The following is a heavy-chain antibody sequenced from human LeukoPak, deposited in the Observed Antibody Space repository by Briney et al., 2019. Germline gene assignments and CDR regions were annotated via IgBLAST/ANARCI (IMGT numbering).Heavy chain of an antibody. CDR3: ARDGDYYGSGRPYY. V-gene: IGHV3-30*04. CDR2: ISYDGSNK. D-gene: IGHD3-10*01. J-gene: IGHJ4*02. Sequence: GGSLRLSCAASGFTFSSYAMHWVRQAPGKGLEWGAVISYDGSNKYYADSVKGRFTISRDNSKNTLYLQMNSLRAEDTAVYYCARDGDYYGSGRPYYWGQGTLVTVSS. CDR1: GFTFSSYA.